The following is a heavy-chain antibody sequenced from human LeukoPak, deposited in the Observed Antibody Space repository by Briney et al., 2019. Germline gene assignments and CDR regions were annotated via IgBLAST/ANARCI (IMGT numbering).Heavy chain of an antibody. V-gene: IGHV3-53*01. J-gene: IGHJ4*02. CDR1: GFTVSSNY. CDR3: VREPLGYYFDY. CDR2: IYAGGGT. Sequence: GGSLRLSCAASGFTVSSNYMSWVRQAPGKGLEWVSVIYAGGGTYYADSVKGRFTISRDSSKNTLYLQMNSLRAEDTAMYYCVREPLGYYFDYWGQGTLVTVPS.